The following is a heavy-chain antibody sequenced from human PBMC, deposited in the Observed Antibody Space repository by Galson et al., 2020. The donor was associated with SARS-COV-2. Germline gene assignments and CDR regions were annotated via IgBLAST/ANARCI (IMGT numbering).Heavy chain of an antibody. D-gene: IGHD3-16*01. CDR3: ARALGVTPVCCCYFDL. CDR1: GFTFSDYT. J-gene: IGHJ2*01. CDR2: ISISGSYK. V-gene: IGHV3-21*01. Sequence: KIGESLKISCASSGFTFSDYTINWVRQAPGKGLEWVSAISISGSYKFYADSVRGRFTIARDNAKNSSYLQVNSLRAEDTAVSYCARALGVTPVCCCYFDLWGRGTLVTVSS.